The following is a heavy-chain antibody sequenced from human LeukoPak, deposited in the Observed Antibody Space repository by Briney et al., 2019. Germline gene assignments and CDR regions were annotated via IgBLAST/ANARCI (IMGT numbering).Heavy chain of an antibody. Sequence: GRSLRLSCAASGFTSSSYGMHWVRQAPGKGLEWVAVISYDGSNKYYADSVKGRFTISRDNSKNTLYLQMNSLRAEDTAVYYCAKFVGMNVIHNVFDYWGQGTLVTVSS. CDR1: GFTSSSYG. J-gene: IGHJ4*02. CDR3: AKFVGMNVIHNVFDY. D-gene: IGHD2/OR15-2a*01. CDR2: ISYDGSNK. V-gene: IGHV3-30*18.